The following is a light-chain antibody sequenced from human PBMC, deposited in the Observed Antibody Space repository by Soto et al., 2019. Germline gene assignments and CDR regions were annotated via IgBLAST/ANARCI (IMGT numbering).Light chain of an antibody. CDR3: QQYNSFIWT. CDR2: KAS. J-gene: IGKJ1*01. Sequence: DIQMTQSPSTLSASLLERVNMXTRASQSISSWLAWYQQKAGKAPKLLISKASNLDSGVPSRFSGSGSGTEFNLTISSLQPEDFATYYCQQYNSFIWTFGQGTKVDI. V-gene: IGKV1-5*03. CDR1: QSISSW.